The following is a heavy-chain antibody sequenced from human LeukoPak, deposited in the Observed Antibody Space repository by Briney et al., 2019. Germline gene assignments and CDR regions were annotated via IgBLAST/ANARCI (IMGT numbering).Heavy chain of an antibody. CDR1: GFTVSSSY. CDR2: IYSGGST. Sequence: GGSLRLSCAASGFTVSSSYMSWVRQAPGKGLEWVSVIYSGGSTYYADSVKGRFTISRDNSKNTLYLQMDSLRAEDTAVYYCARVGRMTTVTTARYYYGMDVWGQGTTVTVSS. D-gene: IGHD4-17*01. CDR3: ARVGRMTTVTTARYYYGMDV. V-gene: IGHV3-66*01. J-gene: IGHJ6*02.